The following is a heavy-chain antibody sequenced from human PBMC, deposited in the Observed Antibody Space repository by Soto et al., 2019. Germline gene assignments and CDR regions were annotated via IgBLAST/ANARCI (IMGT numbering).Heavy chain of an antibody. CDR3: AEVPYSSSWYGPYYFDY. V-gene: IGHV3-30*18. J-gene: IGHJ4*02. CDR2: ISYDGSNK. D-gene: IGHD6-13*01. CDR1: GFTFSSYG. Sequence: QVQLVESGGGVVQPGRSLRLSCAASGFTFSSYGMHWVRQAPGKGLEWVAVISYDGSNKYYADSVKGRFTISRDNSKNTLYLQMNSLRAEDTAVYYCAEVPYSSSWYGPYYFDYWGQGTLVTVSS.